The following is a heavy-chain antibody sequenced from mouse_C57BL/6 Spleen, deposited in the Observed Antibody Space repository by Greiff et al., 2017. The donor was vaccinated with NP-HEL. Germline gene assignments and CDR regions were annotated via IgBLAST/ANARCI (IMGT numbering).Heavy chain of an antibody. Sequence: QVQLQQSGAELVKPGASVKMSCKASGYTFTTYPIAWMKQNHGKSLEWIGNFHPYNDDTKYNEKFKGKATLTVEKSSSTVYLELSRLTSDDSAVYDCATAVVAERAMDYWGQGPSVTVSS. D-gene: IGHD1-1*01. CDR2: FHPYNDDT. CDR1: GYTFTTYP. CDR3: ATAVVAERAMDY. J-gene: IGHJ4*01. V-gene: IGHV1-47*01.